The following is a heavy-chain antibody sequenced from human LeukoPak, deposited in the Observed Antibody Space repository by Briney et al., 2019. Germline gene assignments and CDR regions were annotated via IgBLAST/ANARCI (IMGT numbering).Heavy chain of an antibody. J-gene: IGHJ5*02. D-gene: IGHD2-2*03. V-gene: IGHV3-21*01. Sequence: PGGSLRLSCAASGFTFSTYSMNWVRQAPGRGLEWVSSISSSSKYIYYADSVKSRFTISRDDAKNSLSLQMNRLRAEDTAVYYCARDLDIVVVPASWFYPWGQGTLVTVSS. CDR1: GFTFSTYS. CDR3: ARDLDIVVVPASWFYP. CDR2: ISSSSKYI.